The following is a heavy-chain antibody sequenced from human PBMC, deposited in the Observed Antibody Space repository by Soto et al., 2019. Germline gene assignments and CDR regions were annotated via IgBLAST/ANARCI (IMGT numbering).Heavy chain of an antibody. CDR2: INPSGGST. CDR1: GYTFTSYY. CDR3: ASNKRYSSSSLGAFDI. Sequence: ASVKVSCKASGYTFTSYYMHWVRQAPGQGLEWMGIINPSGGSTSYAQKFQGRVTMTRDTSTSTVYMELSSLRSEDTAVYYCASNKRYSSSSLGAFDIWGQGTMVTVSS. V-gene: IGHV1-46*03. D-gene: IGHD6-6*01. J-gene: IGHJ3*02.